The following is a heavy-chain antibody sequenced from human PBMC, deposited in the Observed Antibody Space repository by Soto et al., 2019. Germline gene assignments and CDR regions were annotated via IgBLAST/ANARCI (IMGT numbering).Heavy chain of an antibody. D-gene: IGHD1-1*01. CDR3: AREGRMGTFDY. V-gene: IGHV4-61*01. CDR1: GGSVSGGSYF. CDR2: FYYSGST. Sequence: QVQLQESGPGLVRPSETLSLTCTVSGGSVSGGSYFWSWVRQPPGKGLEWIGYFYYSGSTKYNPSLKSRVPILADTSKNQFSMKLNSVTAADTAVYYCAREGRMGTFDYWGQGALVTVSS. J-gene: IGHJ4*02.